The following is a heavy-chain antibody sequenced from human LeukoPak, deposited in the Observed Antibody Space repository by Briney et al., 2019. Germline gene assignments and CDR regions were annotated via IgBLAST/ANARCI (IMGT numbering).Heavy chain of an antibody. CDR3: AKDRKVYES. V-gene: IGHV3-23*01. CDR2: ISDSGGTT. Sequence: PGGSLRLSCVASEFTFSSYAMSWVRQAPGKGLEWVSAISDSGGTTYYADSVKGRFTISRDNSKNTLYLQMNSLRAEDTAIYYCAKDRKVYESWGQGTLVTVSS. D-gene: IGHD1-14*01. CDR1: EFTFSSYA. J-gene: IGHJ5*02.